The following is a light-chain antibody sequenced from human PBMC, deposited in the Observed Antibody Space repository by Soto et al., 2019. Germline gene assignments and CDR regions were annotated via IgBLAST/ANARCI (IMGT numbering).Light chain of an antibody. Sequence: QSALTQPRSVSGSPGQSVTISCTGTSSDVGGYNYVSWYQQHPGKAPKLMIYDVSKRPSGVPDRFSGSKSGNTASLTTSELQAEDEADYYCCSYAGSYTRYVFGTGTKVTVL. CDR2: DVS. V-gene: IGLV2-11*01. CDR3: CSYAGSYTRYV. CDR1: SSDVGGYNY. J-gene: IGLJ1*01.